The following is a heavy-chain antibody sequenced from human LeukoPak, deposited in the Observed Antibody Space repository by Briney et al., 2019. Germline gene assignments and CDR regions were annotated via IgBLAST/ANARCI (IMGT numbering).Heavy chain of an antibody. J-gene: IGHJ3*02. CDR2: MNAGNGNT. V-gene: IGHV1-3*01. D-gene: IGHD6-13*01. Sequence: GASVKVSCKASGYTITSYDINWVRQATGQGLEWMGWMNAGNGNTKYSQKFQGRVTINRDTSARTAYMELSSLRSEDTAVYYCASHSNSWVDTFDIWGQGTMVTVSS. CDR1: GYTITSYD. CDR3: ASHSNSWVDTFDI.